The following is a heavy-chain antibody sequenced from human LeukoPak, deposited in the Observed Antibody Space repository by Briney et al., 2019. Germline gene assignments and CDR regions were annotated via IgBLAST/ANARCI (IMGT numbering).Heavy chain of an antibody. D-gene: IGHD4-17*01. V-gene: IGHV3-7*05. CDR2: IKQDGREK. CDR3: ARDKSYGDSEDY. Sequence: GGSLRLSCTASGFTFGDYAMSWVRQAPGKGLEWVANIKQDGREKYYVDSVKGRFTISRDNAKNSLSLQMNSLRAEDTAVYYCARDKSYGDSEDYWGQGTLVTVSS. J-gene: IGHJ4*02. CDR1: GFTFGDYA.